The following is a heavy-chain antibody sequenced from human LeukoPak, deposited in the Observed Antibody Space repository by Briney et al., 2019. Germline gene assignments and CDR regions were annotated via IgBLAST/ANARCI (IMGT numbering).Heavy chain of an antibody. Sequence: PGGSLRPSCAASGFTFTRHSMNWVRQAPGKGLEWVSFIGIWSSPIYYADSVRGRFTISRDNAKNSIYLQMNSLRVEDTAVYYCARDRGNSIVGADFDSWGQGTLVTVSS. V-gene: IGHV3-48*01. CDR1: GFTFTRHS. CDR2: IGIWSSPI. J-gene: IGHJ4*02. D-gene: IGHD1-26*01. CDR3: ARDRGNSIVGADFDS.